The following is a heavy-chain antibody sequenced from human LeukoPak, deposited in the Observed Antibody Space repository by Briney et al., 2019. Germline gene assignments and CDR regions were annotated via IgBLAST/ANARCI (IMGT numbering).Heavy chain of an antibody. CDR1: GYTFTSYD. J-gene: IGHJ2*01. Sequence: PWASVKVSCKASGYTFTSYDINWVRQATGQGLEWMGWMNPNSGGTNYAQKFQGRVTMTRDTSISTAYMELSRLRSDDTAVYYCARDRLYDSSESVRDFWADWYFDLWGRGTLVTVSS. V-gene: IGHV1-2*02. D-gene: IGHD3-22*01. CDR2: MNPNSGGT. CDR3: ARDRLYDSSESVRDFWADWYFDL.